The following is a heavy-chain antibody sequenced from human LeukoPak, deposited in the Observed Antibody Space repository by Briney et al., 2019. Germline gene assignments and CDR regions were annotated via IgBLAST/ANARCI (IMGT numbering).Heavy chain of an antibody. D-gene: IGHD3-10*01. V-gene: IGHV4-39*02. Sequence: SETLSLTCTVSGGSISSSSYYWGWIRQPPGKGLEWIGSIYYSGSTYYNPSLKSRVTISVDTSNYHFSLNLSSVTAADTAVYYCARRPTSNKYYYGSGSYYNPQGYYYYMDVWGKGTTVTISS. J-gene: IGHJ6*03. CDR3: ARRPTSNKYYYGSGSYYNPQGYYYYMDV. CDR1: GGSISSSSYY. CDR2: IYYSGST.